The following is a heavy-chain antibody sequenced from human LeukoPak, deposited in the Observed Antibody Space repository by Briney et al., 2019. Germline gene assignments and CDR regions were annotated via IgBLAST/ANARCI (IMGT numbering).Heavy chain of an antibody. Sequence: SETLSLTCTVSGDSISSYYWSWIRQPPGKGLEWIGYIYYSGSTNYNPSLKSRVTISVDTSKNQFSLKLSSVTAADTAVYYCARASSGYYWLHYFDYWGQGTLVTVSS. CDR2: IYYSGST. D-gene: IGHD3-22*01. CDR3: ARASSGYYWLHYFDY. J-gene: IGHJ4*02. V-gene: IGHV4-59*01. CDR1: GDSISSYY.